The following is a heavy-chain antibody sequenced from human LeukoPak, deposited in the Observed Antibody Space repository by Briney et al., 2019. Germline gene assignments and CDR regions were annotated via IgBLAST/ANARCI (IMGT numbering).Heavy chain of an antibody. Sequence: GGSLRLSCAASGFTFSSYSMNWVRQAPGKGLEWVSYISSSSSTIYYADSVKGRFTISRDNAKNSLYLQMNSLRAEDTAVYYCARGLTTLFDYWGQGTLVTVSS. V-gene: IGHV3-48*01. CDR3: ARGLTTLFDY. D-gene: IGHD4-11*01. J-gene: IGHJ4*02. CDR2: ISSSSSTI. CDR1: GFTFSSYS.